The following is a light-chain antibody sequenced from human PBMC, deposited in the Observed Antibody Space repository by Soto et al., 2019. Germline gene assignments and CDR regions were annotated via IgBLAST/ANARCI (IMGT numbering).Light chain of an antibody. V-gene: IGKV1-5*03. Sequence: DIQMTQSPSTLSASVGDRVTITCRASQSISSWLAWYQQKPGKAPKLLIYKASSLESGVPSRFSGSGSGTEFTLTISSLQPYDFATYYCQQYNSYAWTFGQGTEVDIK. CDR3: QQYNSYAWT. CDR2: KAS. J-gene: IGKJ1*01. CDR1: QSISSW.